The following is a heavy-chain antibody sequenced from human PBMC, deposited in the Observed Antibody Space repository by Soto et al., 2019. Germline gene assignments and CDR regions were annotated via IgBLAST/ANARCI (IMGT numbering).Heavy chain of an antibody. CDR2: INPGNGNT. V-gene: IGHV1-3*01. J-gene: IGHJ5*02. Sequence: QVQLVQSGAEVKKPGASVKVSCKASGYTFTSYAMHWVRQAPGQRLEWMGWINPGNGNTKYSQKFQGRVTITRDTSASTAYMELSSLRSEDTAVYYCARGLAAETLIYNWFDPWGQGTLVTVSS. D-gene: IGHD6-13*01. CDR1: GYTFTSYA. CDR3: ARGLAAETLIYNWFDP.